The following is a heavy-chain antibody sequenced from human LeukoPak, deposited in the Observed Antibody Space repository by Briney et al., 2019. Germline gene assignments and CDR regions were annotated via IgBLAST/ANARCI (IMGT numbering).Heavy chain of an antibody. D-gene: IGHD2-2*01. Sequence: GGSLRLSCAASGFTFSSYAMSWVRQAPGKGLEWVSAISGSGGSTYYADSVKGRFTISRDNSKNTLYLQMNSLKAEDTAVYYCAKDGHCTSTSCYYMDVWGKGTTVTVSS. V-gene: IGHV3-23*01. J-gene: IGHJ6*03. CDR3: AKDGHCTSTSCYYMDV. CDR1: GFTFSSYA. CDR2: ISGSGGST.